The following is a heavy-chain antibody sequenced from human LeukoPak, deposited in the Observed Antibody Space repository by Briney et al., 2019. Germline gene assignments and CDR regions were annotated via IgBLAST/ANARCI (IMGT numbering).Heavy chain of an antibody. CDR1: GDSVSSGSYY. J-gene: IGHJ6*03. Sequence: PSETLSLTCTVSGDSVSSGSYYWGWIRQPPGEGLEWIGSIYYSGDTYYNPSLESRVTISVDTSNNQFSLKLSSVTAADTAVYYCARVLWFGESKKGYSYYMDVWGKGTTVTVSS. V-gene: IGHV4-39*01. CDR3: ARVLWFGESKKGYSYYMDV. D-gene: IGHD3-10*01. CDR2: IYYSGDT.